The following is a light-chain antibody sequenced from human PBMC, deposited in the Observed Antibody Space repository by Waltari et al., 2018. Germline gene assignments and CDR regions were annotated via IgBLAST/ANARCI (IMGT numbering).Light chain of an antibody. CDR1: QSVLYSSNNKNY. J-gene: IGKJ5*01. CDR2: WAS. V-gene: IGKV4-1*01. Sequence: DIVMTQSPDSLAVSLGERATINCKSSQSVLYSSNNKNYLAWYQQKPGQPPNLLIFWASTRESGVPGRFNGSGSGTDFTLTISSLQAEDVAVYYCQQYYSTPITFGQGTRLEI. CDR3: QQYYSTPIT.